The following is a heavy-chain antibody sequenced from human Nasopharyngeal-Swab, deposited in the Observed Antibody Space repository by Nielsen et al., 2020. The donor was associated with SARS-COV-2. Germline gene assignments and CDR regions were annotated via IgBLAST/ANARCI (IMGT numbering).Heavy chain of an antibody. J-gene: IGHJ6*03. D-gene: IGHD2-15*01. Sequence: SQTLSLTCVVFGGTLNGFHWKWIRQTPGKGLAWIGDINDRGSGNYNPSLRSRVTISAGTSNIQFSLKLNSVTAADTSVYYCARGQDAYYYMDVWGEGTTVTVSS. CDR2: INDRGSG. CDR1: GGTLNGFH. V-gene: IGHV4-34*01. CDR3: ARGQDAYYYMDV.